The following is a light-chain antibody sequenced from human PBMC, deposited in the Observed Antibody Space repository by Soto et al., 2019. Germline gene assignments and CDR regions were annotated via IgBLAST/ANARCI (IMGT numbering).Light chain of an antibody. CDR1: NIGSKS. V-gene: IGLV3-21*04. CDR3: QVWDSSSDLV. Sequence: SYELTQPPSVSVAPGKTATITCGGDNIGSKSVHWYQQKPGQAPVLVIYYDSDRPSGIPERFSGSNSGNTATLTISRVEAGDEDDYYCQVWDSSSDLVFGGGTKLTVL. J-gene: IGLJ2*01. CDR2: YDS.